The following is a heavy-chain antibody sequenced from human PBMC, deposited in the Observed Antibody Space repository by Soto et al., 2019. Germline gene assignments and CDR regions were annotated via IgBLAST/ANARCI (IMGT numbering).Heavy chain of an antibody. CDR3: AGGGSIVVDTRRLMDV. D-gene: IGHD3-22*01. Sequence: QVQLQESGPGLLKPSETLSLTCTVSGGSFRSYCWTWIRQPPGEGLEWIGCICNSGSTNCNPSLKSPVTISVDTQINPFSLQLSSVTVADTAVYYCAGGGSIVVDTRRLMDVWGKGTTVTVSS. V-gene: IGHV4-59*03. CDR2: ICNSGST. J-gene: IGHJ6*03. CDR1: GGSFRSYC.